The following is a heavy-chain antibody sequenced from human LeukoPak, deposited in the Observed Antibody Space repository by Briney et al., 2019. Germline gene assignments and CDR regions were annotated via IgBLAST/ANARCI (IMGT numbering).Heavy chain of an antibody. J-gene: IGHJ4*02. V-gene: IGHV1-18*01. D-gene: IGHD3-3*01. CDR2: ISTYNGDT. CDR1: GYAFIRYP. CDR3: ARERDTVLAPYFDY. Sequence: ASVKVSFKASGYAFIRYPIIWVRQAPGQGLEWMGWISTYNGDTTYAQKFQNRVSMTTDTSTGTVSMKLRSLRSDDTAVYYCARERDTVLAPYFDYWGQGTLVTVSP.